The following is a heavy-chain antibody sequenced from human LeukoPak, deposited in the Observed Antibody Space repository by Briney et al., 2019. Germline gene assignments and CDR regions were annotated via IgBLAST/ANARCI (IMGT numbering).Heavy chain of an antibody. CDR1: GYTFTSYS. CDR2: INPSGGST. Sequence: ASVKVSCKASGYTFTSYSVHWVRQSPGQGLEWMGIINPSGGSTSYAQKFQGRVTMTRDTSTSTVYMELSSLRSDDTAVYYCARREYSTSIDYSGQGTRVTVSS. D-gene: IGHD6-6*01. CDR3: ARREYSTSIDY. V-gene: IGHV1-46*01. J-gene: IGHJ4*02.